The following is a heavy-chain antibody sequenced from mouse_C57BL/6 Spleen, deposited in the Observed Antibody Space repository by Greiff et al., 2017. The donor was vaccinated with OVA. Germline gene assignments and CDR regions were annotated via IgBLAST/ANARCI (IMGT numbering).Heavy chain of an antibody. J-gene: IGHJ1*03. D-gene: IGHD1-1*01. Sequence: EVQGVESGGGLVQPGGSLSLSCAASGFTFTDYYMSWVRQPPGTALEWLGFIRNKANGYTTEYSASVKGRFTISRDNSQSILYLQMNALRAEDSATYYCASFYYGSSYWYFDVWGTGTTVTVSS. CDR3: ASFYYGSSYWYFDV. CDR1: GFTFTDYY. V-gene: IGHV7-3*01. CDR2: IRNKANGYTT.